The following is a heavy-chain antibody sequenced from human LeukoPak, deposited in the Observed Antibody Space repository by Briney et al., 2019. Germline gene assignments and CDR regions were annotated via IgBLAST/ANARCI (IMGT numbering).Heavy chain of an antibody. D-gene: IGHD3-9*01. J-gene: IGHJ5*02. Sequence: GGSLRLSCAASGFTFSSYAMHWVRQAPGKGLEWVAVISYDGSNKYYADSVKGRFTISRDNSKNTLYLQMNSLRAEDTAVYYCARDLPSRLDLVRYFDWLPSGFDPWGQGTLVTVSS. CDR2: ISYDGSNK. CDR1: GFTFSSYA. V-gene: IGHV3-30*04. CDR3: ARDLPSRLDLVRYFDWLPSGFDP.